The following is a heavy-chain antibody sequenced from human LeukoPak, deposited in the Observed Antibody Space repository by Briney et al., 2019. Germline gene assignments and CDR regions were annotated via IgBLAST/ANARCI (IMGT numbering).Heavy chain of an antibody. J-gene: IGHJ5*02. Sequence: ASVTVSFKASGYTFTGYYVHWVRQAPGQGLEWMGWINPNSGGTNYTQKFQGRVTMTRDTSISTAYMELSRLRSDDTAVYYCARVPATTVVNRFDPWGQGTLVTVSS. D-gene: IGHD4-23*01. CDR1: GYTFTGYY. CDR3: ARVPATTVVNRFDP. V-gene: IGHV1-2*02. CDR2: INPNSGGT.